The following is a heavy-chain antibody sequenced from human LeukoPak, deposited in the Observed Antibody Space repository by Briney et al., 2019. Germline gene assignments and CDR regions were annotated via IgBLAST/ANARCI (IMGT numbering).Heavy chain of an antibody. CDR1: GYTLTELS. CDR2: FDPEDDET. CDR3: ATAHYYYDSSGFQY. Sequence: ASVKVSCKVSGYTLTELSMHWVRQAPGKGLEWMGGFDPEDDETIYAQKFQGRVTMTEDTSTDTAYMELSSLRSEDTAVYYCATAHYYYDSSGFQYWGQGTLVTVSS. J-gene: IGHJ4*02. V-gene: IGHV1-24*01. D-gene: IGHD3-22*01.